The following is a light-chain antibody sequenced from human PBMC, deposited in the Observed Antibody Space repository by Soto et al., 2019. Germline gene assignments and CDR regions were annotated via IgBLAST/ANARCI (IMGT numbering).Light chain of an antibody. CDR1: SSDVGAYNL. CDR2: EDS. Sequence: QSVLTQPASVSGSPEQSITISCTGTSSDVGAYNLVSWYQQHPGKAPRLIIYEDSKRPSGISHRFSGSKSDNTASLTISGLRAEGEAHYHCCSYAGSRTFVFGGGTKVTVL. V-gene: IGLV2-23*01. J-gene: IGLJ3*02. CDR3: CSYAGSRTFV.